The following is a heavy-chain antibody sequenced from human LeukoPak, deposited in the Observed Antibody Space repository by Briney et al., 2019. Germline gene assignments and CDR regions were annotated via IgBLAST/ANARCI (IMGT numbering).Heavy chain of an antibody. Sequence: GGSLRLSCAASGFTFSSYGMSWVRQAPGKGLEWVSAISGSGDRTYYADSVKGRFTISRDNSKNTLYLQMNSLRAEDTAVYYCTTVGVTPTDYWGQGTLVTVSS. J-gene: IGHJ4*02. V-gene: IGHV3-23*01. CDR3: TTVGVTPTDY. CDR1: GFTFSSYG. CDR2: ISGSGDRT. D-gene: IGHD3-3*01.